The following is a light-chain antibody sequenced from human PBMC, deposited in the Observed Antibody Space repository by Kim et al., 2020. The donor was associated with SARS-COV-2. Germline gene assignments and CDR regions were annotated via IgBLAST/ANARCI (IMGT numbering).Light chain of an antibody. V-gene: IGKV1-16*02. J-gene: IGKJ4*01. Sequence: ATVGDRVTITCRASQVITNQLVWFQHKPGKAPKSLIFAASNLHSGVPSKFSGSGSGTDFTLTIDSLQPEDVATYYCQQYNSFPLTFGGGTKVEIK. CDR3: QQYNSFPLT. CDR2: AAS. CDR1: QVITNQ.